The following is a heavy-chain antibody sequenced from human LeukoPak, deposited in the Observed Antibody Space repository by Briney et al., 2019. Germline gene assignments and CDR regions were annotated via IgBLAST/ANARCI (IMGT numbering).Heavy chain of an antibody. J-gene: IGHJ4*02. D-gene: IGHD3-10*01. CDR2: IYTSGST. CDR3: AREPAAGSGNY. Sequence: SETLSLTCTVSGASISSGGYYWSWIRQPAGKGLEWIGRIYTSGSTNYNPSLKSRVTISLDTSKRQFSLKLNSVTAADTAMYYCAREPAAGSGNYWGQGTLVTVSS. CDR1: GASISSGGYY. V-gene: IGHV4-61*02.